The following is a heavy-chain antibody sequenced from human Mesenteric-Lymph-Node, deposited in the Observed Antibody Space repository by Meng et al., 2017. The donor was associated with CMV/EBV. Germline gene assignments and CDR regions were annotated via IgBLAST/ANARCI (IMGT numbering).Heavy chain of an antibody. CDR1: GYSFTNYW. V-gene: IGHV5-51*01. D-gene: IGHD2-2*01. CDR3: ARHNRDQLLYY. CDR2: IYPGDSDT. Sequence: GESLKISCKDSGYSFTNYWIAWVRQMPGKGLEWMGIIYPGDSDTRYSPSFQGQVTISADKSISTAYLQWSSLKASDTAMYYCARHNRDQLLYYWGQGTLVTVSS. J-gene: IGHJ4*02.